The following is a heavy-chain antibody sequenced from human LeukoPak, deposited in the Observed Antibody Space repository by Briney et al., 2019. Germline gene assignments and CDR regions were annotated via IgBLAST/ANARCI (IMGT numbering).Heavy chain of an antibody. J-gene: IGHJ6*02. CDR2: ISSSGSNI. Sequence: GGSLTLSCAASGFTFSDYYMRWIRQAPGKGLEWVSYISSSGSNIYYAVSVKGRLTISRDNAKNSLYLQMNSLRAEDTAVYYCARDFSLYGSGSYYPYGMDVWGQGTTVTVSS. CDR1: GFTFSDYY. CDR3: ARDFSLYGSGSYYPYGMDV. D-gene: IGHD3-10*01. V-gene: IGHV3-11*01.